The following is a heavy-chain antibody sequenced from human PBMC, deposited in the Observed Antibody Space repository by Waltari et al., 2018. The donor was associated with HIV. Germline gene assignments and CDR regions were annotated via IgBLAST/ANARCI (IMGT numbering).Heavy chain of an antibody. Sequence: QVQLQESGPGLVKPSETLSLTCTVSGGSISSYYWSWIRQPPGKGLEWIGYIYYSGGTNYNPSLKSRVTISVDTSKNQFSLKLSSVTAADTAVYYCARDYCSGGSCYLDYWGQGTLVTVSS. J-gene: IGHJ4*02. D-gene: IGHD2-15*01. CDR3: ARDYCSGGSCYLDY. CDR2: IYYSGGT. V-gene: IGHV4-59*01. CDR1: GGSISSYY.